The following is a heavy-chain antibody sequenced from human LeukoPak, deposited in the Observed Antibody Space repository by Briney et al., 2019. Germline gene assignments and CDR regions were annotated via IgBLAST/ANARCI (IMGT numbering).Heavy chain of an antibody. CDR3: AKSPLHDFWSGYLDY. D-gene: IGHD3-3*01. V-gene: IGHV3-9*01. Sequence: GGSLRLSCAASGFTFDDDAMHWVRQAPRKGLEWVSGISWNSGSIGYADSVKGRFTISRDNAKNSLYLQMNSLRAEDTALYYCAKSPLHDFWSGYLDYWGQGTLVTVSS. J-gene: IGHJ4*02. CDR1: GFTFDDDA. CDR2: ISWNSGSI.